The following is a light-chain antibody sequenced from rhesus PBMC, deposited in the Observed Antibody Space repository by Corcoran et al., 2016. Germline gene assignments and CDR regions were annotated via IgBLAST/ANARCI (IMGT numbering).Light chain of an antibody. CDR3: QQHDNSPFT. V-gene: IGKV1-69*01. Sequence: DIQMTQSPSSLSASVGDRVTITCRASQGISNWLACYQQKPGKAPKLLIYRASNLETGVPSRFSGSGSGTDLTLTITSLQPEDFATYYCQQHDNSPFTFGPGTKLDIK. J-gene: IGKJ3*01. CDR2: RAS. CDR1: QGISNW.